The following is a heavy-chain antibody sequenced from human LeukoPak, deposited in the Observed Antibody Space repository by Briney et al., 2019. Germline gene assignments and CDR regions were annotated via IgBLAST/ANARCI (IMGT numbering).Heavy chain of an antibody. CDR2: ISAYNGNT. CDR3: ARGSYPDCTNGVCPFDY. V-gene: IGHV1-18*01. CDR1: GYTFTSYG. Sequence: VASVKVSCKASGYTFTSYGISWVRQAPGQGLEWMGWISAYNGNTNYAQKLQGRVTMTTDTSTSTAYMELRSLRSDDTAVYYCARGSYPDCTNGVCPFDYWGQGTLVTVPS. D-gene: IGHD2-8*01. J-gene: IGHJ4*02.